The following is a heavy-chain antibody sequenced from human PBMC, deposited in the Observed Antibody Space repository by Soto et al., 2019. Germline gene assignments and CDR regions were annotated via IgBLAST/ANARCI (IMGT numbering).Heavy chain of an antibody. D-gene: IGHD6-13*01. CDR3: AKGTSSTWHRPYDY. J-gene: IGHJ4*02. V-gene: IGHV3-23*01. Sequence: GGSLRLSCAASGITFSTYAMNWVRQAPGKGLECVSGISASGGSTYYADSVQGRFTISRDNSKNTLYLQMNSLRAEDTAVYYCAKGTSSTWHRPYDYWGQGTLVTVSS. CDR1: GITFSTYA. CDR2: ISASGGST.